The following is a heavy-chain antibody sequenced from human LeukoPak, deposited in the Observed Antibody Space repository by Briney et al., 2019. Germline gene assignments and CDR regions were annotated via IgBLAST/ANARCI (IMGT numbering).Heavy chain of an antibody. V-gene: IGHV4-34*01. J-gene: IGHJ4*02. D-gene: IGHD3-10*01. Sequence: SETLSLTCAVYGGSFSGYYWSWIRQPPGKGLEWIGEINHSGSTNYNPSLKSRVTISVDTSKNQFSLKLSSVTAADTAVYYCARGGYGSGSYHFDYWGQGTLVTVSS. CDR2: INHSGST. CDR1: GGSFSGYY. CDR3: ARGGYGSGSYHFDY.